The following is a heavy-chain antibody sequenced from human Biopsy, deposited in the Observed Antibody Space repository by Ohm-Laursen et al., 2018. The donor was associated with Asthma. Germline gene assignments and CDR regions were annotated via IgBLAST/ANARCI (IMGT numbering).Heavy chain of an antibody. CDR2: VYYRGGS. V-gene: IGHV4-39*01. CDR3: ARHWSGTGWEDVHNWFDP. D-gene: IGHD1-14*01. CDR1: GAPITTPNY. Sequence: PSETLPLTCAVSGAPITTPNYWAWIRQPPGRGLEWLGRVYYRGGSFYTSSLMSRLAMSVDTSRSQFSLRLTSVTAADTGVYYCARHWSGTGWEDVHNWFDPWGPGTVVTVSS. J-gene: IGHJ5*02.